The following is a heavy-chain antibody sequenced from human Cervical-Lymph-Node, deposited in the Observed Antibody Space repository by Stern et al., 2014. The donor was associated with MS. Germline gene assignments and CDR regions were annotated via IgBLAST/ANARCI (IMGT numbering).Heavy chain of an antibody. CDR2: IIPIFGTA. CDR1: GGTFNVYA. J-gene: IGHJ6*02. V-gene: IGHV1-69*01. CDR3: ARDGRHRDNYGLDV. Sequence: QVQLVQSGAEVKKPGSSVKASCQASGGTFNVYAINWLRQAPGQGLEWMGGIIPIFGTANYAQKFQGRVTITADESTRTSSMQLSSLRSNDTAVYYCARDGRHRDNYGLDVWGQGTTVIVSS. D-gene: IGHD2-15*01.